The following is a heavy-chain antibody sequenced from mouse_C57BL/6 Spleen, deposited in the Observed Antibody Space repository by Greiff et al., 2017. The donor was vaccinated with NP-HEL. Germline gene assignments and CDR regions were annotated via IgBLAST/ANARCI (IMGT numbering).Heavy chain of an antibody. J-gene: IGHJ1*03. CDR2: ISSGSSTI. D-gene: IGHD1-1*01. CDR3: ARDYYGSEGDWYFDV. Sequence: EVHLVESGGGLVKPGGSLKLSCAASGFTFSDYGMHWVRQAPEKGLEWVAYISSGSSTIYYADTVKGRFTISRDNAKNTLFLQMTSLRSEDTAMYYCARDYYGSEGDWYFDVWGTGTTVTVSS. CDR1: GFTFSDYG. V-gene: IGHV5-17*01.